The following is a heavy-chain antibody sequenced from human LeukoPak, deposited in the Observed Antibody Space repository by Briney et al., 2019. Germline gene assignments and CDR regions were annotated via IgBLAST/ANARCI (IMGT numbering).Heavy chain of an antibody. CDR1: GNYW. Sequence: GGSLRLSCAASGNYWMHWVRQAPGKGLVWVSHINSDGSWTSYADSVKGRFTISRDNAKNSLYLQMNSLRAEDTALYYCAKVRGFAYGYFDSWGQGALVTVSS. D-gene: IGHD5-18*01. V-gene: IGHV3-74*01. CDR2: INSDGSWT. J-gene: IGHJ4*02. CDR3: AKVRGFAYGYFDS.